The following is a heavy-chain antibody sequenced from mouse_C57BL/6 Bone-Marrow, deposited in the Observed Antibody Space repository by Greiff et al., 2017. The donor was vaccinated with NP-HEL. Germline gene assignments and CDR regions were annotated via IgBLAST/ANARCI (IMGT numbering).Heavy chain of an antibody. J-gene: IGHJ4*01. CDR1: GYSITSGYY. CDR3: ARAYGSSPYYYAMDY. Sequence: EVKLMESGPGLVKPSQSLSLTCSVTGYSITSGYYWNWIRQFPGNKLEWMGYISYDGSNNYNPSLKNRISITRDTSKNQFFLKLNSVTTEDTATYYCARAYGSSPYYYAMDYWGQGTSVTVSS. CDR2: ISYDGSN. D-gene: IGHD1-1*01. V-gene: IGHV3-6*01.